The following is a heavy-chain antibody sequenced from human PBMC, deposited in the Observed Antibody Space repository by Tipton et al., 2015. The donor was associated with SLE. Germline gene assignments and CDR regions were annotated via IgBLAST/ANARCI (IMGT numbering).Heavy chain of an antibody. Sequence: TLSLTCTVSGGSISSYYWSWIRQPPGRGLEWIGYIYYSGSTNYNPSLKSRVTISVDTSKNQFSLKLSSVTAADTAVYYYARAEGSWDAFDIWGQGTMVTVSS. CDR1: GGSISSYY. CDR3: ARAEGSWDAFDI. V-gene: IGHV4-59*01. J-gene: IGHJ3*02. D-gene: IGHD2-15*01. CDR2: IYYSGST.